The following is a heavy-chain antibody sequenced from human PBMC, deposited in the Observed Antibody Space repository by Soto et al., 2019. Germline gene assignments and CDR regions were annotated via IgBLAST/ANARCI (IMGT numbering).Heavy chain of an antibody. J-gene: IGHJ4*02. D-gene: IGHD3-10*01. CDR2: IYYSGST. Sequence: QPPGKGLEWIGYIYYSGSTNYNPSLKSRVTISVDTSKNQFSLKLSSVTAADTAVYYCARAYGSGSYYKAPYDYWGQGTLVTVSS. V-gene: IGHV4-59*01. CDR3: ARAYGSGSYYKAPYDY.